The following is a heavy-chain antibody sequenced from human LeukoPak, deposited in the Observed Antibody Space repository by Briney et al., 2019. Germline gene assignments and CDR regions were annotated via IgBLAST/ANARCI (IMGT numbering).Heavy chain of an antibody. Sequence: ASVKVSCKASGYTFTTYYIHWVRQAPGQGLEWMGWINTNSGGTNYAQKFQGRVTMTRDTSISTAYMELNRLRSDDTAVYYCARTGTYFFDNDGKTNWFDPWGQGTLVTVSS. CDR2: INTNSGGT. CDR3: ARTGTYFFDNDGKTNWFDP. D-gene: IGHD3-22*01. V-gene: IGHV1-2*02. CDR1: GYTFTTYY. J-gene: IGHJ5*02.